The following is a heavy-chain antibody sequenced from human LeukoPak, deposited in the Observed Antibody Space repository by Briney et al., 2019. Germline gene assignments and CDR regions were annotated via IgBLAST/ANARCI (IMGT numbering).Heavy chain of an antibody. CDR2: INPSGGST. Sequence: GASVKVSCKASGYTFTNYYMHWVRQAPGQGLEWMGLINPSGGSTSYAEKFQGRVIMTRDMSTTTDYMKLSSLRSEDTAVYYCARDNSIGGRGWWFDPWGQGTLVTVSS. D-gene: IGHD4-23*01. CDR1: GYTFTNYY. V-gene: IGHV1-46*01. J-gene: IGHJ5*02. CDR3: ARDNSIGGRGWWFDP.